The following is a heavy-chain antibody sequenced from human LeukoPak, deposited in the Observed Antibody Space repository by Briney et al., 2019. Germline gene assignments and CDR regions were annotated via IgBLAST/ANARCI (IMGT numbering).Heavy chain of an antibody. D-gene: IGHD5-12*01. CDR1: GFSLRTSGMC. Sequence: SGPAQIHPTQPLTLTCTFSGFSLRTSGMCVSWIRQPPGKALEWLSLIDWDDDKYYNTSLKTRLTISKDTSKNQVVLTMTNMDPVDTATYYCARTIVAHTGSYYYYMDVWGKGTTVTVSS. J-gene: IGHJ6*03. CDR2: IDWDDDK. CDR3: ARTIVAHTGSYYYYMDV. V-gene: IGHV2-70*01.